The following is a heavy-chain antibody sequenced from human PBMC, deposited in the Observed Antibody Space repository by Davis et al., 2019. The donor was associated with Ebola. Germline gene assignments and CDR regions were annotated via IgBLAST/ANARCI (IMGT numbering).Heavy chain of an antibody. CDR1: GFTFSMYW. CDR3: ARDAGYQPDF. CDR2: IISDGSSA. D-gene: IGHD2-2*01. V-gene: IGHV3-74*01. J-gene: IGHJ4*02. Sequence: GESLKISCAASGFTFSMYWMHWVRQVPGKGLLWVSRIISDGSSASYADSVKGRFTISRDNGKNTMYLEMNSLRAEDTAVYYCARDAGYQPDFWGQGTLVTVSS.